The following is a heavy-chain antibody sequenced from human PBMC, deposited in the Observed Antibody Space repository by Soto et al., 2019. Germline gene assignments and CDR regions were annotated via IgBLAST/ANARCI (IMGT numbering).Heavy chain of an antibody. V-gene: IGHV4-31*02. Sequence: TLCHPRTVSGRPPSRGCYYWSWIRQLPGKGLEWIGYIYHIGSPSYNPSLKSRLSMSLDTSKNQFSLNLTSVTAADTAIYFCVRDRVLDSSGDLFDSWTQGTLVTVS. CDR2: IYHIGSP. D-gene: IGHD6-19*01. CDR1: GRPPSRGCYY. CDR3: VRDRVLDSSGDLFDS. J-gene: IGHJ5*01.